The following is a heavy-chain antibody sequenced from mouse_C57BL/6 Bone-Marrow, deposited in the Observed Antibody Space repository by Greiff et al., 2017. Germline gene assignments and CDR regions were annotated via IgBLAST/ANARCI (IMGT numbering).Heavy chain of an antibody. Sequence: QVQLQQPGAELVKPGASVKLSCKASGYTFTSYWMHWVKQRPGQGLEWIGMIHPNSGSTNYNEKFKSKATLTVDKSSSTAYMQLSSLSSEDSAVXYGARGTTVGYWYFDVWGTGTTVTVSS. CDR3: ARGTTVGYWYFDV. CDR1: GYTFTSYW. J-gene: IGHJ1*03. D-gene: IGHD1-1*01. V-gene: IGHV1-64*01. CDR2: IHPNSGST.